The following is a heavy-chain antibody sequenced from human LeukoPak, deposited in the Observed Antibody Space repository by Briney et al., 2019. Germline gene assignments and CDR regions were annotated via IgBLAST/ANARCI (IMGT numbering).Heavy chain of an antibody. CDR2: IYTSGST. V-gene: IGHV4-59*10. CDR3: ARVFNYGDYKDAFDI. D-gene: IGHD4-17*01. CDR1: GGSFSGYY. Sequence: SETLSLTCAVYGGSFSGYYWSWIRQPAGKGLEWIGRIYTSGSTNYNPSLKSRVTISVDTSKNQFSLKLSSVTAADTAVYYCARVFNYGDYKDAFDIWGQGTMVTVSS. J-gene: IGHJ3*02.